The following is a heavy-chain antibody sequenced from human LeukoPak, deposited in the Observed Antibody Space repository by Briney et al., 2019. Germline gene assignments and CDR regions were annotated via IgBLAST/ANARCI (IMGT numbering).Heavy chain of an antibody. D-gene: IGHD3-22*01. CDR1: GHSFTSHW. Sequence: GESLKISCMGSGHSFTSHWISWVRQMPGKGLEWMGRIDPSDSYTNYSPSFQGHVTIPADKSITTAYLQWSSLRASDTAMYYCARLEYYDSSWGQGTLVTVSS. V-gene: IGHV5-10-1*01. J-gene: IGHJ5*02. CDR3: ARLEYYDSS. CDR2: IDPSDSYT.